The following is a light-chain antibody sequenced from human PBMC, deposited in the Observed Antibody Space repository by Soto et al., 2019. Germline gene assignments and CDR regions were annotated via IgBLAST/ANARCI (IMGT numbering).Light chain of an antibody. CDR2: AAS. Sequence: AIQMTQSPSSLSASVGDRVTINCRASQGIRNDLGWYQQKAGKAPKLLIYAASTLQSGVPSRFSGSGSGTDFTLTISSLQPEDFATYYCLQDYNYPWTFGQGTKVEIK. CDR1: QGIRND. CDR3: LQDYNYPWT. J-gene: IGKJ1*01. V-gene: IGKV1-6*01.